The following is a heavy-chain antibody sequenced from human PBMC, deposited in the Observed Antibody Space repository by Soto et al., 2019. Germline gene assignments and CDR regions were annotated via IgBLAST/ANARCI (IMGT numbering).Heavy chain of an antibody. CDR3: ATDHRSSGWNYFDY. CDR1: GYTLTELS. D-gene: IGHD6-19*01. Sequence: ASVKVSCTVSGYTLTELSMHWVRQAPGKGLEWMGGFDPEDGETIYAQKFQGRVTMTEDTSTDTAYMELSSLRSEDTAVYYCATDHRSSGWNYFDYWGQGTLVTVSS. J-gene: IGHJ4*02. CDR2: FDPEDGET. V-gene: IGHV1-24*01.